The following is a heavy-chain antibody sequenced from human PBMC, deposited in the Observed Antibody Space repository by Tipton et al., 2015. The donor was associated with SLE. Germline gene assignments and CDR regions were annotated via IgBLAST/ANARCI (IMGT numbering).Heavy chain of an antibody. CDR3: ARGAITPIPFDP. CDR2: IYYSGST. CDR1: GGSISRYY. V-gene: IGHV4-59*08. D-gene: IGHD2-15*01. Sequence: TLSLTCTVSGGSISRYYWSWIRQPPGKGLEWIGYIYYSGSTNYNPSLKSRVTISVDTSKNQFSLKLSSVTAADTAVYYCARGAITPIPFDPWGQGTLVTVSS. J-gene: IGHJ5*02.